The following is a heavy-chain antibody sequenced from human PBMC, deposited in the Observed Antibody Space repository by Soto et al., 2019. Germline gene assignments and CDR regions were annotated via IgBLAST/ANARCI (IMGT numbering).Heavy chain of an antibody. J-gene: IGHJ4*02. CDR2: ITATDGNT. CDR1: GFTFKAYA. D-gene: IGHD4-4*01. V-gene: IGHV3-23*01. CDR3: AKDEGTSSTVFDY. Sequence: GGSLRLSCVASGFTFKAYAMGWVRQAPGKGLEWVSSITATDGNTYYADSVRGRFTISRDNSRNSLFLQMNGLRPEDSALYFCAKDEGTSSTVFDYWGQGTLATVSS.